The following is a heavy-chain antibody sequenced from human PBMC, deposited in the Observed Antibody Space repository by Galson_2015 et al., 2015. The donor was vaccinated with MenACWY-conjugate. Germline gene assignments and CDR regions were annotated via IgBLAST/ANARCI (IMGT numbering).Heavy chain of an antibody. D-gene: IGHD2-15*01. J-gene: IGHJ6*02. V-gene: IGHV3-23*01. CDR1: GFTFSNYA. CDR2: VSVSGDNT. Sequence: SLRLSCAASGFTFSNYAMSWVRQAPGKGLEWVSGVSVSGDNTYYGDSVKGRFTISRDNSKSTLYLQMNSLRAEDTAIYYCARDRLVVPASSYQGMGVWGQGTTVTVS. CDR3: ARDRLVVPASSYQGMGV.